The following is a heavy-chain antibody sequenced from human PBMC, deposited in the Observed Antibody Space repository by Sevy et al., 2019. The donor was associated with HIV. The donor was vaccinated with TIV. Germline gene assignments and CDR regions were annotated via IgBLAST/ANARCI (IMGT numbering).Heavy chain of an antibody. D-gene: IGHD6-19*01. CDR3: ARVEIAVAGTFRNYYYYGMDV. V-gene: IGHV1-8*01. CDR1: GYTFTSYD. CDR2: MNPNSGNT. J-gene: IGHJ6*02. Sequence: ASVKVSCKASGYTFTSYDINWVRQATGQGLEWMGWMNPNSGNTGYAQKFQGRVTMTRNTSISTAYMELSSLGSEDTAVYYCARVEIAVAGTFRNYYYYGMDVWGQGTTVTVSS.